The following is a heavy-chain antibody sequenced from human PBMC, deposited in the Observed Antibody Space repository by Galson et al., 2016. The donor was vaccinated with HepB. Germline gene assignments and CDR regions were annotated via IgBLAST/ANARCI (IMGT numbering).Heavy chain of an antibody. CDR3: TADLYDSSGYSHDH. CDR1: GFTFNSAW. V-gene: IGHV3-15*01. CDR2: IKSKTDGETR. J-gene: IGHJ4*02. D-gene: IGHD3-22*01. Sequence: SLRLSCAASGFTFNSAWMSWVRQAPGKGLEWVGRIKSKTDGETRNYGAPVRGRFSISRDDPKNTLYLQMDSLKTEDTAVYYCTADLYDSSGYSHDHWGQGTLVTVSS.